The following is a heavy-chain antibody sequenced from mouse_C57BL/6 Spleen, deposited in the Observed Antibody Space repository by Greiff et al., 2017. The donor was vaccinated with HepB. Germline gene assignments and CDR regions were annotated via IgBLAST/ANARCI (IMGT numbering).Heavy chain of an antibody. J-gene: IGHJ2*01. Sequence: VQLQQSGAELARPGASVKMSCKASGYTFTSYTMHWVKQRPGQGLEWIGYINPSSGYTKYNQKFKDKATLTAEKSSSTAYMQLSSLTSEDSAVYYCARSGSTFFDYWGQGTTLTVSS. CDR3: ARSGSTFFDY. CDR2: INPSSGYT. CDR1: GYTFTSYT. D-gene: IGHD5-1*01. V-gene: IGHV1-4*01.